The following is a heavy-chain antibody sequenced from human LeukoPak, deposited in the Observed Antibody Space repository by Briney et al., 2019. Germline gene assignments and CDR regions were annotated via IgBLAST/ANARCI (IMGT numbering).Heavy chain of an antibody. Sequence: GGSLRLSCPASGFSFSSHWMSWVRQAPGKGLEWVANIKQDGSEKYYVDSVKGRFTISRDNAKNSLYLQMNSLRAEDTAVYYCASWRWLQSDVGYWGQGTLVTVSS. CDR2: IKQDGSEK. CDR3: ASWRWLQSDVGY. D-gene: IGHD5-24*01. J-gene: IGHJ4*02. V-gene: IGHV3-7*01. CDR1: GFSFSSHW.